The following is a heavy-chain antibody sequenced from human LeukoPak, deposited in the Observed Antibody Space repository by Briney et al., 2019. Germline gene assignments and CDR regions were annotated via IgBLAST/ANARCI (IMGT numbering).Heavy chain of an antibody. J-gene: IGHJ3*02. CDR1: GFTFSSYS. V-gene: IGHV3-21*06. CDR3: ARATWGYYDSSGYYEGDAFDI. CDR2: ISSSSSYI. D-gene: IGHD3-22*01. Sequence: GGSLRLSCAASGFTFSSYSMNWVRQAPGKGLEWISFISSSSSYIYYADSVKGRFTISRDNAKNSLYLQMNSLRAEDTAVYYCARATWGYYDSSGYYEGDAFDIWGQGTMVTVSS.